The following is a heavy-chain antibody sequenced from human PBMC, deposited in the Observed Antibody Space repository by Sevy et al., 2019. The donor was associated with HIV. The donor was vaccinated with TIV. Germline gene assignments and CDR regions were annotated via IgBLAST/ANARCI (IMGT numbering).Heavy chain of an antibody. CDR1: GYTFTSYD. Sequence: ASVKVSCKASGYTFTSYDINWVRQATGQGLEWMGWMNPNSGNTGYAQKFQGRVTMTRNTSISTAYMELSSLRSEDTAVYYCARVGGYCSGGSCDYYYGMDVWGQGATVTVSS. V-gene: IGHV1-8*01. J-gene: IGHJ6*02. CDR2: MNPNSGNT. CDR3: ARVGGYCSGGSCDYYYGMDV. D-gene: IGHD2-15*01.